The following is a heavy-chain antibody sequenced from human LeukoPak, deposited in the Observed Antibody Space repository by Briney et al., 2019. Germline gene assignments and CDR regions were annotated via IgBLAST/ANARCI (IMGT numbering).Heavy chain of an antibody. CDR2: ISYDGSNE. CDR1: GFTFSSYV. D-gene: IGHD3-9*01. Sequence: PGGSLRLSCAASGFTFSSYVMHWVRQAPGKGLEWVAIISYDGSNEYYADSVKGRFTISRDNSKNTLYLQMNSLRAEDTAVYYCARANDNYYYYYMDVWGKGTTVTISS. V-gene: IGHV3-30*04. CDR3: ARANDNYYYYYMDV. J-gene: IGHJ6*03.